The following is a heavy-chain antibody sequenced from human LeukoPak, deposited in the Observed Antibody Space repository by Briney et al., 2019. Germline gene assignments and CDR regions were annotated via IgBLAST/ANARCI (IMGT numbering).Heavy chain of an antibody. CDR2: IYYSGST. Sequence: SETLSLTCTVSGGSLSSSSFYWGWVRQTPGKGLEWIGNIYYSGSTYYNPSLKSRLAISLDTSQRQFSLRLSSVTAADTALYYCTRGSYDVLTGYSTLGEYWGQGTLVTVSS. J-gene: IGHJ4*02. CDR3: TRGSYDVLTGYSTLGEY. D-gene: IGHD3-9*01. CDR1: GGSLSSSSFY. V-gene: IGHV4-39*01.